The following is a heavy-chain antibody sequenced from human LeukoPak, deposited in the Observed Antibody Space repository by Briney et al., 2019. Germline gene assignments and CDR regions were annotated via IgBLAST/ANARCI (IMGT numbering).Heavy chain of an antibody. CDR1: GFIFSSHW. J-gene: IGHJ3*02. CDR2: INTDGSST. D-gene: IGHD5/OR15-5a*01. V-gene: IGHV3-74*01. Sequence: GGSLRLSCAASGFIFSSHWMHWVRQAPEKGLVWVSRINTDGSSTDYADSVEGRFTISRDNAKNTVYLQMNSLRAEDTAVYYCARGVSGTGPDIWGLGTMVTVS. CDR3: ARGVSGTGPDI.